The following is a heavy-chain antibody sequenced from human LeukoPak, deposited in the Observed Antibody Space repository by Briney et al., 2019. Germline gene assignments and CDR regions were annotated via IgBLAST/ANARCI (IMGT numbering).Heavy chain of an antibody. Sequence: PSETLSLTCAVYGGSFSGYYWSWIRQPPGKGLEWIGEINHSGSTNYNPSLKSRVTISVDTSKNQFSLKLSSVSAADTAVYYCARGGYGSGIPGAYWGQGTLVTVSS. D-gene: IGHD3-10*01. CDR2: INHSGST. CDR3: ARGGYGSGIPGAY. V-gene: IGHV4-34*01. CDR1: GGSFSGYY. J-gene: IGHJ4*02.